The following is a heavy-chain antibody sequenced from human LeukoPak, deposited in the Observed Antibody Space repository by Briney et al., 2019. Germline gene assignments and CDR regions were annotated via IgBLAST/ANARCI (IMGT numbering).Heavy chain of an antibody. CDR3: ARDNYDSSGMDYFDR. CDR1: GVSFHNYY. J-gene: IGHJ4*02. V-gene: IGHV4-59*12. Sequence: PSETLSLTCTVSGVSFHNYYWSRIRQPPGKGLEWIANIWHSGITNYNPSLESRVTISVDPSKNQFSLRLSSVTAADTAVYYCARDNYDSSGMDYFDRWGQGTLVTVAS. CDR2: IWHSGIT. D-gene: IGHD3-22*01.